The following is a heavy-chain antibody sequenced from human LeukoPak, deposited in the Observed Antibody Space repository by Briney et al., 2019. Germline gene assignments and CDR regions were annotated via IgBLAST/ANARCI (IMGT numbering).Heavy chain of an antibody. CDR3: ASSYCGGDCYPNDAFDI. V-gene: IGHV3-9*01. CDR1: GFTFDDYA. J-gene: IGHJ3*02. CDR2: ISWNSGSI. Sequence: PGGSLRLSCAASGFTFDDYAMHWVRQAPGKGLEWVSGISWNSGSIGYADSVKGRFTISRDNAKNSLYLQMNSLRAEDTALYYCASSYCGGDCYPNDAFDIWGQGTMVTVSS. D-gene: IGHD2-21*02.